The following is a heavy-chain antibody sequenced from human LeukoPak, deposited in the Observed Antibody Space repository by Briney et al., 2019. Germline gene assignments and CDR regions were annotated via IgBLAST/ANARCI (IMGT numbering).Heavy chain of an antibody. V-gene: IGHV3-30-3*01. CDR1: GFTFSSYA. CDR2: ISYDGSNK. CDR3: ARGSGMRFLEWLPQSLVRNYYYYGMDV. Sequence: GRSLRLSCAASGFTFSSYAMHWVRQAPGKGLEWVAVISYDGSNKYYADSVKGRFTISRDNSKNTLYLQMNSLRAEDTAVYYCARGSGMRFLEWLPQSLVRNYYYYGMDVWGQGTTVTVSS. J-gene: IGHJ6*02. D-gene: IGHD3-3*01.